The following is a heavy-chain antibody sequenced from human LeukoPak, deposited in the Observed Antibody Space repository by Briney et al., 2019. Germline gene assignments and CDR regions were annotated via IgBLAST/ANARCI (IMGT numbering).Heavy chain of an antibody. J-gene: IGHJ4*02. CDR3: ARGGDYYDSSGYYYVPIDY. D-gene: IGHD3-22*01. Sequence: WASVKVSCKASGGTFSSYAISWVRQAPGQGLEWMGGIIPIFGTANYAQKFQGRVTITADESTSTAYMELGSLRSEDTAVYYCARGGDYYDSSGYYYVPIDYWGQGTLVTVSS. CDR1: GGTFSSYA. CDR2: IIPIFGTA. V-gene: IGHV1-69*13.